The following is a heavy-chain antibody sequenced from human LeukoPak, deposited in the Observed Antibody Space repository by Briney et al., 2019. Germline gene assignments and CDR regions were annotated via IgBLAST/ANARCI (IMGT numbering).Heavy chain of an antibody. CDR3: ARDRAAAAPNWFDP. D-gene: IGHD6-25*01. CDR1: GYTFTGYY. J-gene: IGHJ5*02. Sequence: GASVKVSCKTSGYTFTGYYMHWVRQAPGQGLEWMGWINPNSGGTNYAQKFQGRVTMTRDTSISTAYMEPSRLRSDDTAVYYCARDRAAAAPNWFDPWGQGTLVTVSS. V-gene: IGHV1-2*02. CDR2: INPNSGGT.